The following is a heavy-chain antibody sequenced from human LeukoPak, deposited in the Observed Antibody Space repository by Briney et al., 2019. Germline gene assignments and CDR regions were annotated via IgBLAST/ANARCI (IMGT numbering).Heavy chain of an antibody. CDR3: ARGDNGDSFDY. D-gene: IGHD4-17*01. V-gene: IGHV4-34*01. CDR2: IIHSGTT. J-gene: IGHJ4*02. Sequence: SETLSLTCAVYGGSFSAYHWTWIRKPPGKGLEWIGEIIHSGTTNYNPSLKSRVTISVDTSKNQFSLKLRSMTAADTAVYYCARGDNGDSFDYWGQGTLVTVSS. CDR1: GGSFSAYH.